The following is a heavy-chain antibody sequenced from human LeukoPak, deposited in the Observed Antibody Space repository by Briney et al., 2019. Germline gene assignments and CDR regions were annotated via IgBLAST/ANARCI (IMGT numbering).Heavy chain of an antibody. CDR2: ISSSSSYI. V-gene: IGHV3-21*01. CDR3: AIRGDGDILDY. Sequence: GWSLRVSCVASGFTFSSYRMNWLRQPPGKGLDGVSSISSSSSYIYYADSVKGRFTISRDNTKNSLYLQMNGLGAEDTAVYYCAIRGDGDILDYWGQGTLVTVSS. D-gene: IGHD3-9*01. CDR1: GFTFSSYR. J-gene: IGHJ4*02.